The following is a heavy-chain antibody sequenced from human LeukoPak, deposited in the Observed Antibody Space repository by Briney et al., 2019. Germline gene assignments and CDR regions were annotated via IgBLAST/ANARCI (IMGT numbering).Heavy chain of an antibody. J-gene: IGHJ6*03. D-gene: IGHD6-19*01. CDR1: GCTFSSYA. CDR2: IIPIFGTA. V-gene: IGHV1-69*13. CDR3: AREGSGWYQDYYYYFYMEV. Sequence: ASVKVSCKASGCTFSSYAISWVRQAPGQELEWMGGIIPIFGTANYAQKFQGRVTITADESTSTAYMELSSLRSEDTAVYYCAREGSGWYQDYYYYFYMEVWGKGTTVTISS.